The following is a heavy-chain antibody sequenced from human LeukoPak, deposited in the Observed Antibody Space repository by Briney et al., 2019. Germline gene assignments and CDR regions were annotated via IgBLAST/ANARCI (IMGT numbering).Heavy chain of an antibody. CDR1: GYTFTGYY. D-gene: IGHD6-6*01. CDR2: INPNSGGT. Sequence: ASVKVSCKASGYTFTGYYMHWVRQAPGQGLEWMGWINPNSGGTNYAQKFQGRVTMTRDTSISTAYMELSRLRSDDTAVYYCAGVYYRTRLTAARPFDYWGQGTLVTVSS. J-gene: IGHJ4*02. CDR3: AGVYYRTRLTAARPFDY. V-gene: IGHV1-2*02.